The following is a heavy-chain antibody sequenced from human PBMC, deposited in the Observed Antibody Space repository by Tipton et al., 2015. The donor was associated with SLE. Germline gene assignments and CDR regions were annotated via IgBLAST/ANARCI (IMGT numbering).Heavy chain of an antibody. J-gene: IGHJ4*02. CDR3: AREGGSYTAFDY. Sequence: TLSLTCTVSSGSISSHSWTWIRRTPGKGLEWIGYFHYSGSTNYNPSLRSRVTMSVDTSKNQFSLKLSSVTAADTAVYYCAREGGSYTAFDYWGQGTLVTVSS. D-gene: IGHD1-26*01. CDR2: FHYSGST. CDR1: SGSISSHS. V-gene: IGHV4-59*11.